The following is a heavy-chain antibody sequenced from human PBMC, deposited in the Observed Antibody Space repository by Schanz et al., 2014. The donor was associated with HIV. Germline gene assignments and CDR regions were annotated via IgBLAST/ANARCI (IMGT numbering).Heavy chain of an antibody. CDR3: ARDLGIVVVPATGAGMDV. CDR2: ISHDGNNK. V-gene: IGHV3-30*03. CDR1: RFTFSSHA. J-gene: IGHJ6*02. Sequence: QIQLVESGGGVVQPGGSLRLSCAASRFTFSSHAMHWVRQAPDRGLEWVAYISHDGNNKYYEDSVKGRFTISRDNSKNTLYLQMNSLRAEDTAVYYCARDLGIVVVPATGAGMDVWGQGTTVTVSS. D-gene: IGHD2-2*01.